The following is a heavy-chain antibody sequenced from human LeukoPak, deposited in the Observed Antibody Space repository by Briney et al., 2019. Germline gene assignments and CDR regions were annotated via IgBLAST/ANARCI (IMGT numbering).Heavy chain of an antibody. Sequence: PGGSLRLSCAASGFTFSSYGMHWVRQAPGKGLEWVAVISYDGSNKYYADSVKGRFTISRDNSKNTLYLQMNSLRAEDTAVYYCARKISSSSVNYYYYYGMDVWGQGTTVTVSS. V-gene: IGHV3-30*03. D-gene: IGHD6-13*01. CDR1: GFTFSSYG. CDR3: ARKISSSSVNYYYYYGMDV. J-gene: IGHJ6*02. CDR2: ISYDGSNK.